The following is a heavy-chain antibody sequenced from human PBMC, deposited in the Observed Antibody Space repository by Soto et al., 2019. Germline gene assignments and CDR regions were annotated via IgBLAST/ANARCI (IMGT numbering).Heavy chain of an antibody. Sequence: SGPTLVNPTQTLTLACTFSGFSLSTSDVGVGWIRQPPGKALEWLAIIYWDDDKRYSPSLKSRLTITKDTSKNQVVLTVTNMDPVDTATYYCAHSKYSRSSFDYWGQGTLVTVSS. V-gene: IGHV2-5*02. CDR2: IYWDDDK. J-gene: IGHJ4*02. D-gene: IGHD6-6*01. CDR1: GFSLSTSDVG. CDR3: AHSKYSRSSFDY.